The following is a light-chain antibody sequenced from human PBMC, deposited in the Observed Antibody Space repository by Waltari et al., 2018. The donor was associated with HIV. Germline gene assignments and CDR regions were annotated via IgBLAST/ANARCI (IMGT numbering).Light chain of an antibody. J-gene: IGKJ4*01. V-gene: IGKV3-15*01. CDR3: QQYNFWPPLT. CDR1: QSVNNN. CDR2: GAS. Sequence: EIVLTQSPATLSVSPGERATLSCRASQSVNNNLAWYQQKPGQVPRLLIYGASTRATGIPARFSGSGSGTEFTLTISSLQSEDFAVYYCQQYNFWPPLTFGRGTKVEIK.